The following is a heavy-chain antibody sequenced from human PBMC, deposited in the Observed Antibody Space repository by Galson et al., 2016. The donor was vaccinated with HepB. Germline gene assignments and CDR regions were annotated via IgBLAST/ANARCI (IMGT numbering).Heavy chain of an antibody. Sequence: TLSLTCTVSGGSISGGEYYWTWVRQPPGKGLEWIGYIHYSGSTYYSPSLKSRLTISLDTSKNHISLKLSLHQGPIGLPPGTILQEHLWG. CDR3: ILQEHL. CDR1: GGSISGGEYY. V-gene: IGHV4-30-4*01. CDR2: IHYSGST. J-gene: IGHJ6*01.